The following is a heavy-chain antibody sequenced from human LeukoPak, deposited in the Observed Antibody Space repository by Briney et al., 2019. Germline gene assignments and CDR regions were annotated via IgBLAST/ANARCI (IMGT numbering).Heavy chain of an antibody. CDR2: ISTSGGST. CDR1: GFTFSNYW. J-gene: IGHJ4*02. Sequence: AGGSLRLSCAASGFTFSNYWMHWVRQAPGKGLEWVSSISTSGGSTYYADSVKGRFTISRDNSENTLYLQMNSLRAEDTAVYYCAKVYCDRNYFDYWGQGTLVTISS. D-gene: IGHD3-22*01. CDR3: AKVYCDRNYFDY. V-gene: IGHV3-23*01.